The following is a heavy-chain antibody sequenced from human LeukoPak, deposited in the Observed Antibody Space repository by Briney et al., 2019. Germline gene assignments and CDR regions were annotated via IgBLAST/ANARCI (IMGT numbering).Heavy chain of an antibody. Sequence: PSETLSLTCTVSGGSLTSSSYFWGWIRQPPGKGLEWIGSIYYSGSTYYNPSLKSRVTISVDTSKNQFSLKLSSVTAADTAVYYCARLMVAAAVYYFDYWGQGTLVTVSS. D-gene: IGHD6-13*01. J-gene: IGHJ4*02. CDR3: ARLMVAAAVYYFDY. V-gene: IGHV4-39*01. CDR1: GGSLTSSSYF. CDR2: IYYSGST.